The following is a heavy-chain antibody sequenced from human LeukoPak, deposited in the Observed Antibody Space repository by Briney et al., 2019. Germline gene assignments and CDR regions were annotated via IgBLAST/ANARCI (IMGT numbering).Heavy chain of an antibody. D-gene: IGHD2-15*01. CDR3: ARGYCSGGSCFLFDY. J-gene: IGHJ4*02. CDR1: GFTFDDYG. V-gene: IGHV3-20*04. CDR2: INWNGGST. Sequence: PGGSLRLSCAASGFTFDDYGMTWVRQAPGKGLEWVSGINWNGGSTVYADSVKGRFSILRDTAKNSLYLQMNSLRAEDTALYYCARGYCSGGSCFLFDYWGQGTLVTVS.